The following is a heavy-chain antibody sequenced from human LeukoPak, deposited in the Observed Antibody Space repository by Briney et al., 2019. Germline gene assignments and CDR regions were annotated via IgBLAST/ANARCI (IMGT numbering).Heavy chain of an antibody. J-gene: IGHJ4*02. Sequence: PGGSLRLSCAASGFTFSSYAMSWVRQAPGKGLEWVSAISGSGGSTYYADSVKGRFTISRDNSKNTLYLQMNSLRAEDTAVYYCAKDRGQIVVVVAATFDYWGQGTLVTVSS. CDR3: AKDRGQIVVVVAATFDY. V-gene: IGHV3-23*01. D-gene: IGHD2-15*01. CDR1: GFTFSSYA. CDR2: ISGSGGST.